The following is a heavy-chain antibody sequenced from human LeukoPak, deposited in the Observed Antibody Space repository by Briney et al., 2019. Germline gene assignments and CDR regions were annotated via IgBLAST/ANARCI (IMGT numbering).Heavy chain of an antibody. Sequence: ASVKVSCKASGGTFTSYAISWVRQAPGQGLEWMGGIIPIFGRANYAQKFQGRVTITMDESTSTAYMELSSLRSEDTAVYYCARGVVATIFGFDYWGQGALVTVSS. CDR2: IIPIFGRA. D-gene: IGHD5-12*01. V-gene: IGHV1-69*05. CDR3: ARGVVATIFGFDY. CDR1: GGTFTSYA. J-gene: IGHJ4*02.